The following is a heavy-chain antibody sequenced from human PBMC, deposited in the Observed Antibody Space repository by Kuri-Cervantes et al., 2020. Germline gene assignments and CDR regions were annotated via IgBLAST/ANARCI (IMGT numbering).Heavy chain of an antibody. D-gene: IGHD2-15*01. J-gene: IGHJ5*01. V-gene: IGHV4-30-2*01. CDR2: IYHSGST. Sequence: SETLSLTCAVSGGSISSGGYSWSWIRQPPGKGLEWIGYIYHSGSTYYNPSLKSRVTISVDRSKNQFSLKLSSVTAADTAVYFWARDGLGGSVEGNWFDSWGQGILVTVSS. CDR3: ARDGLGGSVEGNWFDS. CDR1: GGSISSGGYS.